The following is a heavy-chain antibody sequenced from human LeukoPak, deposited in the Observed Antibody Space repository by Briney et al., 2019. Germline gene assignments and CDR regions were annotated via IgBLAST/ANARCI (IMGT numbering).Heavy chain of an antibody. CDR1: GYSISSGYY. CDR3: ARQLFTTSRHFDS. V-gene: IGHV4-38-2*01. J-gene: IGHJ4*02. CDR2: IYHTRST. D-gene: IGHD2-2*01. Sequence: PSETLSLTCGVSGYSISSGYYWGWIRQPPGKGLQWIGTIYHTRSTYYKPSLKSRVTISVDTSKNQFSLKLSSVTAADTAVYYCARQLFTTSRHFDSWGQGTLVTVSS.